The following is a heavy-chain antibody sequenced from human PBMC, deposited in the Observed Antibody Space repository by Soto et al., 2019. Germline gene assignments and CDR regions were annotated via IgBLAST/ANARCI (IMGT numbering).Heavy chain of an antibody. J-gene: IGHJ3*02. Sequence: SETLSLTCTVSGGSISSYYWSWIRQPPGKGLEWIGYIYYSGSTYYNPSLKSRVTISVDTSKNQFSLKLSSVTAADTAVYYCARDRGLYCSSTSCYSFAFDIWGQGTMVTVS. CDR1: GGSISSYY. CDR2: IYYSGST. D-gene: IGHD2-2*01. CDR3: ARDRGLYCSSTSCYSFAFDI. V-gene: IGHV4-59*12.